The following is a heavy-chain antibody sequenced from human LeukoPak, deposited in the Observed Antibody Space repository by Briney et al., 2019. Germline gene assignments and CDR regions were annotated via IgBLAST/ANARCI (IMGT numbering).Heavy chain of an antibody. CDR3: ARAYSGSYLDAFDI. Sequence: PSETLSLTCAVSGGSISSSNWWSWVRQPPGKGLEWIGEIYHSGSTNYNPSLKSRVTISVDKSKNQFSLKLSSVTAADTAVYYCARAYSGSYLDAFDIWGQGTMVTVSS. D-gene: IGHD1-26*01. CDR2: IYHSGST. V-gene: IGHV4-4*02. J-gene: IGHJ3*02. CDR1: GGSISSSNW.